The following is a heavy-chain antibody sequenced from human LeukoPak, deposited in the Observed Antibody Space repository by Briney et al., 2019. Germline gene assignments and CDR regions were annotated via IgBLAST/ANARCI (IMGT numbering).Heavy chain of an antibody. CDR3: ARGSNYGSGTFYKRDWFDP. Sequence: PVGSLRLSCAASGFTFSDYYMSWIRQAPGKGLQWVSYISSSGTTIYYADSVKGRFTISRDNAKNSLFLQMNSLRAEDTAIYYCARGSNYGSGTFYKRDWFDPWGQGTLVTASS. CDR2: ISSSGTTI. V-gene: IGHV3-11*01. CDR1: GFTFSDYY. D-gene: IGHD3-10*01. J-gene: IGHJ5*02.